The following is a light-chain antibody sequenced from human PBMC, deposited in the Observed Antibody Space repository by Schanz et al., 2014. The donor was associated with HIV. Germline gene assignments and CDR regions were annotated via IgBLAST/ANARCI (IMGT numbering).Light chain of an antibody. Sequence: QSVLAQPPSVSGAPGQRVTISCTGSSSNIGADYDVHWYQLLPGTAPKLLIFDNTHRPSGVPARFSGSKSGTSATLGIAGLQTGDEADYYCGTWDSRMSVGFVFGSGTKVTVL. CDR3: GTWDSRMSVGFV. J-gene: IGLJ1*01. CDR2: DNT. CDR1: SSNIGADYD. V-gene: IGLV1-40*01.